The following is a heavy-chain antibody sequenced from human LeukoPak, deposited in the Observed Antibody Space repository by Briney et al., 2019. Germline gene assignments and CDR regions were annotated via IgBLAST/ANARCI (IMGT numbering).Heavy chain of an antibody. CDR3: ARGTRGDYVYHRGNFRRMVHYYYMDV. CDR1: GGSLSSYY. V-gene: IGHV4-59*01. Sequence: SETLSLICTVSGGSLSSYYWSWIRQPPGKGLEWIGYIYYSGNTNYNPSLKSRVTISVDTSKNQFSLKLSSVTAADTAVYYCARGTRGDYVYHRGNFRRMVHYYYMDVWGKGTTVTVSS. D-gene: IGHD4-17*01. CDR2: IYYSGNT. J-gene: IGHJ6*03.